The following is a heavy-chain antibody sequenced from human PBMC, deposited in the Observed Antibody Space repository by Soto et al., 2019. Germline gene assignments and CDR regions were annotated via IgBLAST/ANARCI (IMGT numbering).Heavy chain of an antibody. J-gene: IGHJ2*01. CDR3: VREFCGYTNCPGGFYHDL. D-gene: IGHD3-16*02. CDR1: GFTFSTND. V-gene: IGHV3-13*01. Sequence: EEQLVESGGGLVQPGGSLRLSCVPSGFTFSTNDFRWVRQVTGKGLEWVASIGVRGDKYYSDSFKGRFTISRENALNSSFLQMNDLRAGDTAVYYCVREFCGYTNCPGGFYHDLWGRGTLVTVSS. CDR2: IGVRGDK.